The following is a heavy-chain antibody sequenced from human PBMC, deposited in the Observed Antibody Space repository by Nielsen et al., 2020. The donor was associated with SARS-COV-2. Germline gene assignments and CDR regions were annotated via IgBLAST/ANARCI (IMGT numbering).Heavy chain of an antibody. J-gene: IGHJ3*02. V-gene: IGHV4-34*01. CDR2: INHSGST. Sequence: IRQPPGKGLEWIGEINHSGSTNYNPSLKSRVTISVDTSKNQFSLKLSSVTAADTAVYYCARNTLWGSGSYYKRKNAFDIWGQGTMVTVSS. D-gene: IGHD3-10*01. CDR3: ARNTLWGSGSYYKRKNAFDI.